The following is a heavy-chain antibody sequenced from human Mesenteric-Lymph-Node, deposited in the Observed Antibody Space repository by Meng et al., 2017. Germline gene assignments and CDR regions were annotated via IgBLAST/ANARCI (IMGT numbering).Heavy chain of an antibody. Sequence: GESLKISCAASGFTFSSYAMSWVRQAPGKGLEWVSAISGSGGSTYYADSVKGRFTISRDNSKNTLYLQMNSLRAEDTAVYYCAKSSAAHCTNGVCYYYYYYYGMDVWGQGTTVTVSS. V-gene: IGHV3-23*01. CDR2: ISGSGGST. CDR1: GFTFSSYA. J-gene: IGHJ6*02. D-gene: IGHD2-8*01. CDR3: AKSSAAHCTNGVCYYYYYYYGMDV.